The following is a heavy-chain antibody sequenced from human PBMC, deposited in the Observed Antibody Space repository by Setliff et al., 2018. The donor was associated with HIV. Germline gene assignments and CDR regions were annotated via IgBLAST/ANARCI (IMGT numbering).Heavy chain of an antibody. CDR2: IKHSGST. Sequence: SETLSLTCAVYGGSFSDYYWSWIRQPPGKGLEWIAEIKHSGSTNYNPSLKSRVTISVDTSKNQVSLKLTSVTAADTAVYYCARVSSTYWYSIFRNYYYHMDVWGKGTTVTVSS. D-gene: IGHD2-8*02. CDR1: GGSFSDYY. CDR3: ARVSSTYWYSIFRNYYYHMDV. J-gene: IGHJ6*03. V-gene: IGHV4-34*01.